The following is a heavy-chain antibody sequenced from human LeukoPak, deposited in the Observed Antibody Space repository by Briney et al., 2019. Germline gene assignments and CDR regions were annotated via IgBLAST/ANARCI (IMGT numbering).Heavy chain of an antibody. D-gene: IGHD2-2*01. CDR2: ISSSSSYI. V-gene: IGHV3-21*01. CDR1: GFTFSSYS. J-gene: IGHJ4*02. Sequence: GGSLRLSCAASGFTFSSYSMNWVRQAPGKGLEGVSSISSSSSYIYYADSVKRRFTISRDNAKNSLYLQMNSLRAEDTAVYYCARQYCSSTSCPPDYWGQGTLVTASS. CDR3: ARQYCSSTSCPPDY.